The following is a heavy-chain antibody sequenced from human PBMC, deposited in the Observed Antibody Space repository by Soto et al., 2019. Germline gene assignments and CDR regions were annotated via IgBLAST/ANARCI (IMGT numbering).Heavy chain of an antibody. CDR3: ARDPPTYGDYVSYYAFDI. J-gene: IGHJ3*02. V-gene: IGHV1-2*02. CDR1: GYSFTRYG. D-gene: IGHD4-17*01. Sequence: ASVKVSCKASGYSFTRYGIHWVRQAPGQGLEWMGWINPNSGGTNYAQKFQGRVTMTRDTSISTAYMDLSRLRSDDTAVYYCARDPPTYGDYVSYYAFDIWGQGTMVTVSS. CDR2: INPNSGGT.